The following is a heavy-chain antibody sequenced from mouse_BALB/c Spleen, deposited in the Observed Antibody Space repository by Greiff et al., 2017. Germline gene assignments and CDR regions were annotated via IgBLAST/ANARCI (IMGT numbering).Heavy chain of an antibody. Sequence: ESGPSLVKPSQTLSLTCSVTGDSITSGYWNWIRKFPGNKLEYMGYISYSGSTYYNPSLKSRISITRDTSKNQYYLQLNSVTTEDTATYYCARNYYGSSDYFDYWGQGTTLTVSS. V-gene: IGHV3-8*02. CDR3: ARNYYGSSDYFDY. D-gene: IGHD1-1*01. CDR1: GDSITSGY. J-gene: IGHJ2*01. CDR2: ISYSGST.